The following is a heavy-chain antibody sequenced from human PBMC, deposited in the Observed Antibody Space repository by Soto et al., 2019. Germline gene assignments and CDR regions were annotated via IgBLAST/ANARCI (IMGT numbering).Heavy chain of an antibody. Sequence: QVQLVESGGGLVTPGGSLRLSCASSGFTFSDYYMSWIRQAPGKGLEWLSYISPGSRYPAYADSVKGRFTISRDNARRSLSLQMNSLTVDDTAIYYCVRGPRPSSVGTGAFWGQGSPVTVSS. D-gene: IGHD3-10*01. J-gene: IGHJ4*02. CDR3: VRGPRPSSVGTGAF. CDR2: ISPGSRYP. V-gene: IGHV3-11*06. CDR1: GFTFSDYY.